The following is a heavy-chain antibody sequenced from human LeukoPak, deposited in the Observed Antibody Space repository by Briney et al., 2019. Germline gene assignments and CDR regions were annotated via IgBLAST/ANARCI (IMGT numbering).Heavy chain of an antibody. Sequence: GGXXRLXXAASGFTFSXXXXXXVRQAPXXXXXXXXAISGXXGSTYYADXXXXRXTXXRDNSKNTLYLQMNSLRAEDTAVYYCAKVTGIAAAGRVDYWGQGTLVTVSS. D-gene: IGHD6-13*01. CDR2: ISGXXGST. CDR1: GFTFSXXX. CDR3: AKVTGIAAAGRVDY. J-gene: IGHJ4*02. V-gene: IGHV3-23*01.